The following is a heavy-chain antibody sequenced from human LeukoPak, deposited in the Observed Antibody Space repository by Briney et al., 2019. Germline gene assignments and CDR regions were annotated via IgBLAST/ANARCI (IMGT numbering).Heavy chain of an antibody. CDR1: GYTFTNYY. CDR3: ARGHYYADGRYPLHY. Sequence: GASVKVSCKASGYTFTNYYLHWVRQAPGQGLEWMGWINPNSGDTNYAQKFQGRVTLTRDTSITTAYMELSRLRFDDTAVYYCARGHYYADGRYPLHYWGQGSLVTVSS. V-gene: IGHV1-2*02. J-gene: IGHJ4*02. D-gene: IGHD3-22*01. CDR2: INPNSGDT.